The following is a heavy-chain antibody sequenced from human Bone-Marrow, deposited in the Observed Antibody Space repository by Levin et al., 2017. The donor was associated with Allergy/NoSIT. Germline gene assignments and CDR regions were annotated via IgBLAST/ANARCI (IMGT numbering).Heavy chain of an antibody. Sequence: HGESLKISCKASGGAFRTYTINWVRQAPGQGLEWMGMIIPMFGTINHAQKFLDRVAISADESTSTAYMELNSLTSDDTAVYYCAREYGGHFFDPWGQGTLVTVSS. CDR1: GGAFRTYT. CDR2: IIPMFGTI. V-gene: IGHV1-69*15. D-gene: IGHD3-10*01. CDR3: AREYGGHFFDP. J-gene: IGHJ5*02.